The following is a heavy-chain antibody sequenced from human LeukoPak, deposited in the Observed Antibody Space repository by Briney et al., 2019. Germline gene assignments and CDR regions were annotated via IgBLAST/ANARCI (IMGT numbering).Heavy chain of an antibody. CDR1: GFTFSSYA. CDR2: ISSNGGST. V-gene: IGHV3-64*01. Sequence: EPGGSLRLSCAASGFTFSSYAMHWVRQAPGKGLEYVSAISSNGGSTYYANSVKGRFTISRDNSKNTLYLQMGSLRAEDMAVYYCAREIGIAAAGTSYYYYYGMDVWGQGTTVTVSS. CDR3: AREIGIAAAGTSYYYYYGMDV. D-gene: IGHD6-13*01. J-gene: IGHJ6*02.